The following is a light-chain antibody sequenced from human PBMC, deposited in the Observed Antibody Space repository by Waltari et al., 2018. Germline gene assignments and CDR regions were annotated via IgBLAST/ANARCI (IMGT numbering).Light chain of an antibody. CDR3: TSYAGGNNLGV. J-gene: IGLJ3*02. CDR1: SSDVGGYNY. CDR2: EIN. Sequence: QSALTQPPSASGSPGQSITISCTGTSSDVGGYNYVSWYQHYPGEAPKLIIYEINKRPPGVPHRFSGSKSGNTASLTVSGLQAEDEADYYCTSYAGGNNLGVFGGGTKVTVL. V-gene: IGLV2-8*01.